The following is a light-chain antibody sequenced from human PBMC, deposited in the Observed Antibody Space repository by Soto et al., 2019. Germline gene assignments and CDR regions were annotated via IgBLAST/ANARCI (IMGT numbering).Light chain of an antibody. V-gene: IGLV2-23*02. J-gene: IGLJ1*01. CDR1: SSDVGSYNL. CDR3: CSYAGSSTL. CDR2: EVS. Sequence: QSVLTQPASVSGSPGQSITISCTGTSSDVGSYNLVSWYQQHPGKAPKLMIYEVSKLPSGVSNRFSGSKSGNTASLTISGLQAEDEADYYCCSYAGSSTLFGTGTKVTVL.